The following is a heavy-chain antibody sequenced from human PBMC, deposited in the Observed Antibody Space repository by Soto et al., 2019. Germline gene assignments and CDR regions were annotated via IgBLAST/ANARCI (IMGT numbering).Heavy chain of an antibody. CDR1: GDSISSNQ. CDR2: ISKSGSA. D-gene: IGHD7-27*01. V-gene: IGHV4-59*01. Sequence: SETLSLTCTVSGDSISSNQWGWIRQPPGKGLEWIGYISKSGSANHNPSRKSRVTMSIDMAKNQFSLRLSSMTAADKDVSFCARDHMGILDYWGHGTLVTVSS. CDR3: ARDHMGILDY. J-gene: IGHJ4*01.